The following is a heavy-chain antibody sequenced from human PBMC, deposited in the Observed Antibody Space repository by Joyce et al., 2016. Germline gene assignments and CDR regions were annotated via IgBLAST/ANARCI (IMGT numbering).Heavy chain of an antibody. CDR3: ARGLGTPYGMDV. Sequence: QVQLQESGPGLVKPSETLSFTCTVSGGSISIHYWSWIRQPPGKRLEWMRYIYYSGITNYNPSPKSRSTISVDTSKNQFSLKLRSVSAADTAVYYCARGLGTPYGMDVWGQGTTVTVSS. J-gene: IGHJ6*02. D-gene: IGHD7-27*01. CDR1: GGSISIHY. V-gene: IGHV4-59*11. CDR2: IYYSGIT.